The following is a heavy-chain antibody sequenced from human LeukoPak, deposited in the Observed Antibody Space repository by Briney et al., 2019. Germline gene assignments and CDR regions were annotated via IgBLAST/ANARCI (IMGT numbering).Heavy chain of an antibody. D-gene: IGHD6-19*01. CDR3: ARVGSSGIHDY. J-gene: IGHJ4*02. CDR2: ISAYNGNT. Sequence: AASVKVSCKASGYTFTSYGISWVRQAPGQGLEWMGWISAYNGNTNYAQKLQGRVTMTTDTSTSTAYMELSSLRSEDTAVYYCARVGSSGIHDYWGQGTLVTVSS. CDR1: GYTFTSYG. V-gene: IGHV1-18*01.